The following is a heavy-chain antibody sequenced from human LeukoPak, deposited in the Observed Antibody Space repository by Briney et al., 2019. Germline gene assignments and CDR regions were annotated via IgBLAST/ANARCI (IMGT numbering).Heavy chain of an antibody. CDR2: INHSGST. J-gene: IGHJ4*02. CDR1: GGSFSGYY. Sequence: SETLSLTCAVYGGSFSGYYWSWIRQPPGKGLEWIGEINHSGSTNYNPSLKSRVTISVDTSKNQFSPKLSSVTAADTAVYYCASEGIAAAGTHWGQGTLVTVSS. V-gene: IGHV4-34*01. CDR3: ASEGIAAAGTH. D-gene: IGHD6-13*01.